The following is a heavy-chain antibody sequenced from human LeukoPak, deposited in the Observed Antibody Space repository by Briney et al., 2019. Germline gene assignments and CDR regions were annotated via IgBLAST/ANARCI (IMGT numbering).Heavy chain of an antibody. D-gene: IGHD4-17*01. CDR2: ISTSGSST. Sequence: GGSLRLSCEASGFTFRSHWMSWVRQAPGKGLEWVSSISTSGSSTFYADSMKGRFTISRDNAKSSLYLQMSSLRAEDTAVYYCAREPGNNGDLDYWGQGTLVTVSS. V-gene: IGHV3-21*01. J-gene: IGHJ4*02. CDR3: AREPGNNGDLDY. CDR1: GFTFRSHW.